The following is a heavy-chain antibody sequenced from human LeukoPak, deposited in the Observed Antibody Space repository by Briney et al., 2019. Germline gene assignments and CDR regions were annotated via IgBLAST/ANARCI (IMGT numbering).Heavy chain of an antibody. V-gene: IGHV1-2*02. J-gene: IGHJ3*01. CDR2: INPNSGGT. CDR3: ARVSRFGELLYDF. CDR1: GSTFTDYY. D-gene: IGHD3-10*01. Sequence: ASVKVSCKASGSTFTDYYMHWVRQAPGQGLEWMGWINPNSGGTNFAQKFQGRVTMTRDTSISTAYMELNRLRSDDTAVYYCARVSRFGELLYDFWGQGTMVTVSS.